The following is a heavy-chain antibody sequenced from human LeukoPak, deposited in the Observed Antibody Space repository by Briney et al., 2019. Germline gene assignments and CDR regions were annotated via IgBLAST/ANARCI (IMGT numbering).Heavy chain of an antibody. CDR3: ARDYCSGGSCYSKNWYFDL. CDR1: GGSISIGGYY. Sequence: PSETLSLTCTVSGGSISIGGYYWSWIRQHPGKGLEWIAYIYYSGSTYYNPSLKSRVTISVDTSKHQFSLKLSSVTAADTAVYYCARDYCSGGSCYSKNWYFDLWGRGTLVTVSS. J-gene: IGHJ2*01. CDR2: IYYSGST. V-gene: IGHV4-31*03. D-gene: IGHD2-15*01.